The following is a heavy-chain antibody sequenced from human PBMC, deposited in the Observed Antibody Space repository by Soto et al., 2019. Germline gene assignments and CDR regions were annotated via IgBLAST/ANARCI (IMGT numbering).Heavy chain of an antibody. J-gene: IGHJ4*02. CDR1: GYILETYP. V-gene: IGHV1-3*01. Sequence: QIQLVQSGSEVKKPGASXXXXXXASGYILETYPIHXLRQAPGQTLEWLGCINPGDDNTRYSQRFQGRVTITRETSANTAYLEVSSLRSEDTALYFCARHRRSGSLPHWDYWGQGTLVTVSS. CDR2: INPGDDNT. D-gene: IGHD3-10*01. CDR3: ARHRRSGSLPHWDY.